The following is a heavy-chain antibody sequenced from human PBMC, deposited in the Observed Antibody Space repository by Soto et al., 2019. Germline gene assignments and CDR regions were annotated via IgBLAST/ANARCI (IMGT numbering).Heavy chain of an antibody. CDR3: AKLVASATTY. CDR2: LTGSGVDT. Sequence: EVQLLESGGGLVQPGGSLRLSCAASGFTFSNYGMIWVRQAPGKGLEWVSALTGSGVDTYYADSVRSRFTISRDNSKNTLYLQMHSLRAEDTAVYYCAKLVASATTYWGRGTLVTVSS. J-gene: IGHJ4*02. D-gene: IGHD2-15*01. CDR1: GFTFSNYG. V-gene: IGHV3-23*01.